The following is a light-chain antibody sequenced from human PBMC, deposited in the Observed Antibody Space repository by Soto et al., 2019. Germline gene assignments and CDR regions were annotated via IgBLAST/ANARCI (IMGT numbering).Light chain of an antibody. Sequence: EIVLTQSPGTLSLSPGERATLSCRASQSVSSGYLAWYQQKPGQAPRLLIYGASSRATGIPDRFSGSGSGSDFTRTISRLESEDFAVYYCQQYDSSPLFTFGPGTKVDIK. CDR1: QSVSSGY. V-gene: IGKV3-20*01. CDR2: GAS. CDR3: QQYDSSPLFT. J-gene: IGKJ3*01.